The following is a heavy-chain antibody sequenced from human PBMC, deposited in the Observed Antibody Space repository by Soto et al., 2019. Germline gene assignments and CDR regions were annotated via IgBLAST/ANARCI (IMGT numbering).Heavy chain of an antibody. Sequence: QVQRLESGGGVVQPGRSLRLSCAPAGFPVSSYAIHVVRQSPGQGLEWVAVIAYDGSNKYYEDSVKGRFTISRDNSKNTLYLQMNRLRAEDNAVYYCARGADTAMVTIDYWGQGTLVTVSS. D-gene: IGHD5-18*01. V-gene: IGHV3-30-3*01. CDR1: GFPVSSYA. CDR2: IAYDGSNK. CDR3: ARGADTAMVTIDY. J-gene: IGHJ4*02.